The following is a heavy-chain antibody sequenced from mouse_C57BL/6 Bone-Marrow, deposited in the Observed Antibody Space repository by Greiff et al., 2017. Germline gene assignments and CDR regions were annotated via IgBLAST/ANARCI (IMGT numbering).Heavy chain of an antibody. CDR2: IDPETGGT. J-gene: IGHJ2*01. Sequence: QVQLQQSGAELVRPGASVTLSCKASGYTFTDYEMHWVKQTPVHGLEWIGAIDPETGGTAYNQKFKGKAILTADKSSSTAYMELRSLTSEDSAVYYCAREADYYGRGGDWGQGTTLTVSS. V-gene: IGHV1-15*01. CDR3: AREADYYGRGGD. CDR1: GYTFTDYE. D-gene: IGHD1-1*01.